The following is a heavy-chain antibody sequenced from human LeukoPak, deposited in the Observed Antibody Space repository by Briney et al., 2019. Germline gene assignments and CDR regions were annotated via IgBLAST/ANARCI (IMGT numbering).Heavy chain of an antibody. J-gene: IGHJ4*02. CDR2: ISYDGSNK. V-gene: IGHV3-30*18. CDR3: AKDSLFDY. CDR1: GFTFSSYG. Sequence: HPGGSLRLSCAASGFTFSSYGMHWVRQAPGKGLEWVAVISYDGSNKYYADSVKGRFTISRDNSKNTLYLQMNSLRAEDTAVYYCAKDSLFDYWGQGTLVTVSS.